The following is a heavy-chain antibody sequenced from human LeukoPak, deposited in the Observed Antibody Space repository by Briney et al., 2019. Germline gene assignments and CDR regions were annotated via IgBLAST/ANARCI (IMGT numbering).Heavy chain of an antibody. J-gene: IGHJ5*02. Sequence: ASVKVSCKASGYTFTSYGISWVRQAPGQGLEWMGWISAYNGNTNYAQKLQGRVTMTTDTSTSTAYMELRSLRSDDTAVYYCARTSIVVVPAAIRKRALXXXDPWGQGTLVTVSS. CDR3: ARTSIVVVPAAIRKRALXXXDP. D-gene: IGHD2-2*02. V-gene: IGHV1-18*01. CDR2: ISAYNGNT. CDR1: GYTFTSYG.